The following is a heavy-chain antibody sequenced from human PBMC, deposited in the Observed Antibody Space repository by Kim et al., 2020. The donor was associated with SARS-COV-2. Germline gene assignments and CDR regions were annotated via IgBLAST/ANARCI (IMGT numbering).Heavy chain of an antibody. V-gene: IGHV4-4*07. CDR1: GGSISSYY. D-gene: IGHD2-15*01. CDR2: IYTSGST. CDR3: ARGTYCSGGSCYSIFDY. J-gene: IGHJ4*02. Sequence: SETLSLTCTVSGGSISSYYWSWIRQPAGKGLEWIGRIYTSGSTNYNPSLKSRVTMSVDTSKNQFSLKLSSVTAADTAVYYCARGTYCSGGSCYSIFDYWGQGTLVTVSS.